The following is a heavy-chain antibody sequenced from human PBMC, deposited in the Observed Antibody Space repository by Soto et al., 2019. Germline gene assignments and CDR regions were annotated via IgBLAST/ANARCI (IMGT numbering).Heavy chain of an antibody. CDR1: GGSISSSSYY. Sequence: QLQLQESGPGLVKPSETLSLTCTVSGGSISSSSYYWGWIRQPPGKGLEWIGSIYYSGSTYYNPSLKSRVTISVDTSKNQFSLKLSSVTAADTAVYYCARPSEARHREGAFDIWGQGTMVTVSS. CDR2: IYYSGST. CDR3: ARPSEARHREGAFDI. D-gene: IGHD1-26*01. V-gene: IGHV4-39*01. J-gene: IGHJ3*02.